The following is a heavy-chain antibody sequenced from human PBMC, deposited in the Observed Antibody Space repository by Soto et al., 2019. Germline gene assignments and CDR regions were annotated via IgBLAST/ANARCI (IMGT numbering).Heavy chain of an antibody. Sequence: GALRLSCAASGFTFSSYAMSWVRQAPGKGLEWVSAISGSGVSTYYADSVKGRFTISRDNSKNTLSLQMNSLRAEDTAVYYCAKEEGHSSGWEPFDYWGQGTLVTVSS. J-gene: IGHJ4*02. D-gene: IGHD6-19*01. CDR2: ISGSGVST. V-gene: IGHV3-23*01. CDR1: GFTFSSYA. CDR3: AKEEGHSSGWEPFDY.